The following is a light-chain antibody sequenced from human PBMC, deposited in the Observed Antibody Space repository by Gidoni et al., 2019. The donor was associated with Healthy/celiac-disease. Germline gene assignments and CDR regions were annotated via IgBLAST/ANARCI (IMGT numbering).Light chain of an antibody. CDR1: KLGDKY. J-gene: IGLJ1*01. V-gene: IGLV3-1*01. CDR2: QDS. Sequence: SYELTQPPSVSVSPGQTASITCSGDKLGDKYACWYQHKPGQSPVLVIYQDSKRPSGIPERFSGSNSGNTATLTISGTQAMDEADYYCQAWDSSTAVFGTGTKVTVL. CDR3: QAWDSSTAV.